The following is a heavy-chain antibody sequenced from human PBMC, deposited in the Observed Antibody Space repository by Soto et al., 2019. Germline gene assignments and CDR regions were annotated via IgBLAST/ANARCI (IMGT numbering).Heavy chain of an antibody. V-gene: IGHV1-69*13. D-gene: IGHD3-10*01. J-gene: IGHJ4*02. CDR2: IIPIFGTA. CDR3: ARERRAYGSGSYFPFDY. CDR1: GGTFSIYS. Sequence: SVKVSCKASGGTFSIYSISWVRQAPGQGLEWMGGIIPIFGTANYAQKFQGRVTITADESTSTAYMELSSLRSEDTAVYYCARERRAYGSGSYFPFDYWGQGTLVTV.